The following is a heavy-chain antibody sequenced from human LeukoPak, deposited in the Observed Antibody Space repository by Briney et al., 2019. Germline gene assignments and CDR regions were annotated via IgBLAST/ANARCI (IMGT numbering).Heavy chain of an antibody. Sequence: SETLSLTCTVSGYSISSGYYWGWIRQPPGKGLEWNGSIYHSGSTYYNPSLKSRVTISVDTSKNQFSLKLSSVTAADTAVYYCARGRKIVVVPAAISYYFDYWGQGTLVTVSS. CDR2: IYHSGST. J-gene: IGHJ4*02. CDR1: GYSISSGYY. D-gene: IGHD2-2*01. CDR3: ARGRKIVVVPAAISYYFDY. V-gene: IGHV4-38-2*02.